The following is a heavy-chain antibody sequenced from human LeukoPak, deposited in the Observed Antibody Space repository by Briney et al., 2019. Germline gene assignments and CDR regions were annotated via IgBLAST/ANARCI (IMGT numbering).Heavy chain of an antibody. D-gene: IGHD2-15*01. CDR1: GGSISSGSYY. V-gene: IGHV4-61*02. Sequence: SETLSLTCTVSGGSISSGSYYWSWIRQPAGKGLEWIGRIYTSGSTNYNPSLKSQISISVDTSKNQFSLKLSSVTAADTALYYCARERGDLVVDYWGQGTLVTVSS. J-gene: IGHJ4*02. CDR3: ARERGDLVVDY. CDR2: IYTSGST.